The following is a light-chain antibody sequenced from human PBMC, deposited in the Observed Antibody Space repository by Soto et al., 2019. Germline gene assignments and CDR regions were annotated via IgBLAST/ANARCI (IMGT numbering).Light chain of an antibody. CDR1: SSNIGSNT. Sequence: QSVLTQSPSASGTPGQRVTISCSGSSSNIGSNTVNWYQQLPGTAPKLLIYSNNQRPSGVPDRFSGSKSGTSASLAISGLQSEDEADYYCAAWDDSLNGQEFGGGTKLTVL. CDR2: SNN. V-gene: IGLV1-44*01. J-gene: IGLJ2*01. CDR3: AAWDDSLNGQE.